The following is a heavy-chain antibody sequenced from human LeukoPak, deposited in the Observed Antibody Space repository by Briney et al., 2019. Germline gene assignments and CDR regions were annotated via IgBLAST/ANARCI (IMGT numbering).Heavy chain of an antibody. J-gene: IGHJ5*02. CDR2: IYYSGST. CDR3: ARDRGSGGSGLHWFDP. V-gene: IGHV4-39*07. Sequence: SETLSLTCTVSGGSISSSSYYWGWIRQPPGKGLKWIGSIYYSGSTYYNPSLKSRVTISVDTSKNQFSLKLSSVTAADTAVYYCARDRGSGGSGLHWFDPWGQGTLVTVSS. CDR1: GGSISSSSYY. D-gene: IGHD2-15*01.